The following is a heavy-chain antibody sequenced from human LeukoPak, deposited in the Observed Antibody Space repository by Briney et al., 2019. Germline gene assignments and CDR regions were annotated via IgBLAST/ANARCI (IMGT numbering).Heavy chain of an antibody. J-gene: IGHJ4*02. D-gene: IGHD1-1*01. CDR3: ARVAKERVGGVYYFGY. Sequence: GGSLRLSCAASGFTFSDYDMHWVRQATGKGLEWVSAIGTAGDTYYTGSVKGRFTISRENAKNSLYLQTNSLRAGHTAVYYCARVAKERVGGVYYFGYWGQGTLVTVSS. CDR1: GFTFSDYD. V-gene: IGHV3-13*01. CDR2: IGTAGDT.